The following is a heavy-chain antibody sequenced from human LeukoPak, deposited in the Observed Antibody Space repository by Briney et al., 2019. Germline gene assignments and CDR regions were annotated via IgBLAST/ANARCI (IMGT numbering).Heavy chain of an antibody. CDR2: IWSDATNM. D-gene: IGHD4-11*01. J-gene: IGHJ4*02. CDR3: AKDAQRGFDYSNSFQY. V-gene: IGHV3-33*06. Sequence: EGSLRLSCAASGFIFTDYGFHWVRQAPGKGLEWVAAIWSDATNMFYANSVKGRFFIQRDDYQNTVYLEMSSLRAEDTAVYYCAKDAQRGFDYSNSFQYWGQGSLVTVSS. CDR1: GFIFTDYG.